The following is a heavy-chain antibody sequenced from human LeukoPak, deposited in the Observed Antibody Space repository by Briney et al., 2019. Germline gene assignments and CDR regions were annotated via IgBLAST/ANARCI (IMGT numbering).Heavy chain of an antibody. CDR1: GYTFTGCY. Sequence: ASVKVSCKASGYTFTGCYMHWVRQAPGQGLERMGWINPNSGGTNYAQKFQGRVTMTRDTSISTAHMELSRLRSDDTAVYYCARAVTQLLYYFDYWGQGTLVTVSS. CDR3: ARAVTQLLYYFDY. D-gene: IGHD2-2*01. CDR2: INPNSGGT. V-gene: IGHV1-2*02. J-gene: IGHJ4*02.